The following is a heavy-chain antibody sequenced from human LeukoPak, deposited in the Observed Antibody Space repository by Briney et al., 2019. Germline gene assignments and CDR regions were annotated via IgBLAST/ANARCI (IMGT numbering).Heavy chain of an antibody. Sequence: SVTVSCKASGGTFSSNAISWVRQAPGQGLEWMGGFIPFFDTTTYAQKFQGRVTITADESTSTAYMELSSLRSEDTAVYYCARNSISLLDGGFDYWGQGTLVTVSS. CDR2: FIPFFDTT. D-gene: IGHD4-23*01. CDR3: ARNSISLLDGGFDY. J-gene: IGHJ4*02. V-gene: IGHV1-69*13. CDR1: GGTFSSNA.